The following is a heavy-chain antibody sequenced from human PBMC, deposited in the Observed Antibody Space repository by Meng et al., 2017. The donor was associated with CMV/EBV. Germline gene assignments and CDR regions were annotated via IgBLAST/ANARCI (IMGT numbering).Heavy chain of an antibody. CDR1: GGIFTSNA. J-gene: IGHJ4*02. V-gene: IGHV1-69*12. CDR2: IIPIFGTA. D-gene: IGHD5-24*01. Sequence: QGHLGQAVAEVSEPGSSVKVACTVSGGIFTSNAISWLRQAPGQGLECMGGIIPIFGTANYAQKFQGRVTITADESTSTAYMELSSLRSEDTAVYYCARMPRDGYNYIDYWGQGTLVTVSS. CDR3: ARMPRDGYNYIDY.